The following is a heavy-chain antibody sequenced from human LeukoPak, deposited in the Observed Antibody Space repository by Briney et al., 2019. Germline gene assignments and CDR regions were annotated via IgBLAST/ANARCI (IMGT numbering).Heavy chain of an antibody. CDR1: GFTFSSYA. V-gene: IGHV3-30*04. CDR3: AREGVKGGDGYSFDY. CDR2: ISYDGSNK. D-gene: IGHD5-24*01. Sequence: GGSLRLSCAASGFTFSSYAMHWLRQAPGKGLEWVAVISYDGSNKYYADSVKGRFTISRDNSKNTLYLQMNSLRAEDTAVYYCAREGVKGGDGYSFDYWGQGTLVTVSS. J-gene: IGHJ4*02.